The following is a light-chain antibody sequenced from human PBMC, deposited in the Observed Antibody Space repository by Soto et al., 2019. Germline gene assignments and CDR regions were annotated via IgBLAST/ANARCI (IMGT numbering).Light chain of an antibody. CDR1: QSVRNNN. Sequence: EIVLTQSPGTLSLSPGEGATLSCRASQSVRNNNLAWYQQKPGQAPRLLIYGASRRATGIPDRFSGSGSGTDFTLTISRLEPEDFAVYYCQHYNSSPPDTFGQGTKLEIK. V-gene: IGKV3-20*01. J-gene: IGKJ2*01. CDR2: GAS. CDR3: QHYNSSPPDT.